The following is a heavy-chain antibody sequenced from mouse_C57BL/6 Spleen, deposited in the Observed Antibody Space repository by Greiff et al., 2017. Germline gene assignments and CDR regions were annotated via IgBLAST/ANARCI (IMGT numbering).Heavy chain of an antibody. CDR1: GYAFSSSW. Sequence: QVQLQQSGPELVKPGASVKISCKASGYAFSSSWLNWVKQRPGKGLEWIGRIYPGDGDTNYNGKFKGKATLTADKSSSTAYMQPSSLTSEDSAVYFCANYYGSSYPFAYWGQGTLVTVSA. V-gene: IGHV1-82*01. CDR2: IYPGDGDT. CDR3: ANYYGSSYPFAY. D-gene: IGHD1-1*01. J-gene: IGHJ3*01.